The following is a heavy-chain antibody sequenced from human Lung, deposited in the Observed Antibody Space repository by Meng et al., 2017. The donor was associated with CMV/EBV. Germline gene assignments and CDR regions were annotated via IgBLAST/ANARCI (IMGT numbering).Heavy chain of an antibody. CDR3: ARAPYDFWSSYYYGMDV. CDR1: GFTVSSNY. V-gene: IGHV3-53*01. Sequence: GEXXKIPCAAPGFTVSSNYMSWVRQAPGKGLEWVSVIYSGGSTYYADSVKGRFTISRDNSKNTLYLQMNSLRAEATAVYYCARAPYDFWSSYYYGMDVWGQGTTVTVSS. CDR2: IYSGGST. D-gene: IGHD3-3*01. J-gene: IGHJ6*02.